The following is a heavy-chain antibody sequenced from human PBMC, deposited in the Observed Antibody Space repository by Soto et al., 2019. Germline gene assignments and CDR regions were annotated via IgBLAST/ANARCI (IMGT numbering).Heavy chain of an antibody. CDR3: AKEQLVLGYYYGMDV. V-gene: IGHV3-30*18. D-gene: IGHD6-6*01. J-gene: IGHJ6*02. Sequence: GGSLRLSCAASGFTFSNYAMHWVRQAPGKGLEWVALTSYDGNNEYYTDSVKGRFTISRDNAKDTLDLHMNSLRTEDTALYYCAKEQLVLGYYYGMDVWGQGTTVTVSS. CDR2: TSYDGNNE. CDR1: GFTFSNYA.